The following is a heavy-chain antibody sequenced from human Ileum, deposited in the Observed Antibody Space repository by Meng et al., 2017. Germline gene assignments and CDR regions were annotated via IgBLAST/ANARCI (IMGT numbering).Heavy chain of an antibody. CDR2: IFSNDEK. Sequence: SGPTLVKPTETLTLTCTVPGFSLSNARMGVSWIRQPPGKALEWLAHIFSNDEKSYSTSLKSRLTISQDTSKSQVGLTMTNMDPVDTATYSCARTRRFGSITPPYYYGMDVWGQGNTV. J-gene: IGHJ6*02. D-gene: IGHD3-10*01. CDR3: ARTRRFGSITPPYYYGMDV. V-gene: IGHV2-26*01. CDR1: GFSLSNARMG.